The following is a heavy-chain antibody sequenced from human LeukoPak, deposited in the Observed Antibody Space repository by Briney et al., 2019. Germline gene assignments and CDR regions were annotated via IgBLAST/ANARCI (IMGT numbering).Heavy chain of an antibody. V-gene: IGHV4-39*07. D-gene: IGHD2-21*02. Sequence: SETLSLTCTVSGGSISSSSYYWGWIRQPPGKGLEWIGSIYHSGSTYYNPSLKSRVTISVDTSKNQFSLKLSSVTAADTAVYYCASPGDSNSGYYFDYWGQGTLVTVSS. CDR3: ASPGDSNSGYYFDY. CDR1: GGSISSSSYY. J-gene: IGHJ4*02. CDR2: IYHSGST.